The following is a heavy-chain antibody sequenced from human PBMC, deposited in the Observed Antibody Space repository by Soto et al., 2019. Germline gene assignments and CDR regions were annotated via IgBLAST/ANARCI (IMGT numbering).Heavy chain of an antibody. D-gene: IGHD1-26*01. V-gene: IGHV1-2*02. J-gene: IGHJ4*02. CDR3: ARVGELLGDY. CDR1: GYTFTGDY. CDR2: INPNSGGT. Sequence: QVQLVQSGAEVKKPGASGEVSCKGSGYTFTGDYMHWVRQAPGQGREGMGWINPNSGGTNDAQKFQGRVTMTRDTSISTAYMELSRLRSDDTAVYYCARVGELLGDYWGQGTLVTVSS.